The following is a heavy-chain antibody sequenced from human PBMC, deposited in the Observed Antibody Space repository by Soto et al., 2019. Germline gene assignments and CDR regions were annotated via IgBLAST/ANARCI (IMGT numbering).Heavy chain of an antibody. D-gene: IGHD7-27*01. CDR2: IYYSGST. Sequence: PLEILSLTCTVSGGSISSSSYYWGWIRQPPGKGLEWIGSIYYSGSTYYNPSLKSRVTISVDTSKNQFSLKLSSVTAADTAVYYCASQLTDFDYWGQGTLVTVSS. CDR1: GGSISSSSYY. CDR3: ASQLTDFDY. J-gene: IGHJ4*02. V-gene: IGHV4-39*01.